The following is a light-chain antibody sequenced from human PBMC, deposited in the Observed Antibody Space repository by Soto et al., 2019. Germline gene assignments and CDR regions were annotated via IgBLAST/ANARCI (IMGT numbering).Light chain of an antibody. J-gene: IGKJ2*01. CDR3: QQLSAYPYT. V-gene: IGKV1-9*01. CDR1: QGVGRS. CDR2: GAS. Sequence: LTQSPSFLSASVGDRVTITCRASQGVGRSVAWYQQKPGRAPNLVIYGASTLEVGVPARFSGNGSGTEFTLTVTSLQPEDFATYYCQQLSAYPYTFGQGAKLGIK.